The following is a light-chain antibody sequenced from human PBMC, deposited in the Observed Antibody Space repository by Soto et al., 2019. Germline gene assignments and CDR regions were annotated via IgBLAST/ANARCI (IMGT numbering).Light chain of an antibody. V-gene: IGKV1-5*03. J-gene: IGKJ1*01. CDR2: KAS. CDR3: QHYSTVWA. Sequence: IRLPTAPSTRSGSVGDRVTITCRASQTISSWLAWYQQKPGKAPKLLIYKASTLKSGVPSRFSGSGFGTEFTLTISSLQPDDFATYYCQHYSTVWAFGQGTKVDI. CDR1: QTISSW.